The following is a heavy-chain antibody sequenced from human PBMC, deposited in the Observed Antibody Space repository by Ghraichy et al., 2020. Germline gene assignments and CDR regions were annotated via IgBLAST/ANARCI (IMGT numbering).Heavy chain of an antibody. J-gene: IGHJ4*02. CDR2: INSRSTSI. CDR3: ARETTLPDAPPTDY. CDR1: GFTFGSYS. V-gene: IGHV3-48*01. D-gene: IGHD1-7*01. Sequence: GGSLRLSCAASGFTFGSYSMNWVRQAPGKGLEWLSYINSRSTSISSADSVKGRFIISRDNARNSVFLQMNSLRADDTAVYYCARETTLPDAPPTDYWGQGPLVTVSS.